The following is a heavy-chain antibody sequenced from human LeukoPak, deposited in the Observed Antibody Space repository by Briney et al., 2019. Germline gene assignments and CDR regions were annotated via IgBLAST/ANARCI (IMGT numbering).Heavy chain of an antibody. J-gene: IGHJ4*02. D-gene: IGHD6-6*01. CDR1: GDSVSNKNW. V-gene: IGHV4-4*02. Sequence: SETLSLTCGVSGDSVSNKNWWNWVRQPPGKGLEWIGEIHLSGNTNYNSSLKSRVTISVDTSKNQISLKLTSVTAADTAVYYCARGVGSIAGPYWGQGTLVIVSS. CDR3: ARGVGSIAGPY. CDR2: IHLSGNT.